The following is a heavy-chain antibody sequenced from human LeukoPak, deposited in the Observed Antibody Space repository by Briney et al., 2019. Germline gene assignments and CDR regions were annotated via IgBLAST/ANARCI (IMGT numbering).Heavy chain of an antibody. J-gene: IGHJ3*02. CDR2: IKEDGSAK. CDR3: ARDYDYFSGHNLDAYDI. V-gene: IGHV3-7*01. Sequence: GGSLRLSCAASGLTFSRNWMTWDRQAPGKGLEWVANIKEDGSAKSYVDSVKGRFTISRDNAKNSLYLQMSSLRVEDTAVYYCARDYDYFSGHNLDAYDIWGQGTTVTVSS. D-gene: IGHD2-15*01. CDR1: GLTFSRNW.